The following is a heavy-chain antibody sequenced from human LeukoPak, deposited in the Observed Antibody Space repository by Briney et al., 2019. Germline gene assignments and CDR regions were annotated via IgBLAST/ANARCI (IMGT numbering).Heavy chain of an antibody. CDR1: GGSISSYY. D-gene: IGHD3-22*01. Sequence: SETLSLTCTVSGGSISSYYWSWIRQPPGKGLERIGYIYYSGSTNYNPSLKSRVTIPVDTSKNQFSLKLSSVTAADTAVYYCAITIVENAYDVWGQGTMVTVSS. V-gene: IGHV4-59*01. J-gene: IGHJ3*01. CDR2: IYYSGST. CDR3: AITIVENAYDV.